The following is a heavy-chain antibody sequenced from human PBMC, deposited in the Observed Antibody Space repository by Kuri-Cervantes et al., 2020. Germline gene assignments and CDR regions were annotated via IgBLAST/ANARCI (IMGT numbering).Heavy chain of an antibody. CDR2: ISYDGSNK. CDR3: AREDYAGITIFGVVIHMDV. Sequence: GESLKISCAASGFTFSSYGMHWVRQAPGKGLEWVAVISYDGSNKYYVDSVKGRFTISRDNAKNSLYLQMNSLRAEDTAVYYCAREDYAGITIFGVVIHMDVWGKGTTVTVSS. V-gene: IGHV3-33*05. J-gene: IGHJ6*03. D-gene: IGHD3-3*01. CDR1: GFTFSSYG.